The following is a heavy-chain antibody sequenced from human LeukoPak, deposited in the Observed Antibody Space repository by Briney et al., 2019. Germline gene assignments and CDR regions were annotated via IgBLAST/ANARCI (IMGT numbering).Heavy chain of an antibody. J-gene: IGHJ4*02. CDR2: IIPILGIA. V-gene: IGHV1-69*04. Sequence: SVKVSCKASGGTFSSYAISWVRQAPGQGLEWMGRIIPILGIANYAQKFQGRVTITADKSTSTAYMKLSSLRSEDTAVYYCAGAYYYDSSGYYPYDYWGQGTLVTVSS. D-gene: IGHD3-22*01. CDR1: GGTFSSYA. CDR3: AGAYYYDSSGYYPYDY.